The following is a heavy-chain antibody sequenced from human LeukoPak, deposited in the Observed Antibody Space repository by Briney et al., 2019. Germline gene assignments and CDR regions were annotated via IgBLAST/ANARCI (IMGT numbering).Heavy chain of an antibody. CDR2: ISGSGGST. V-gene: IGHV3-23*01. CDR1: GFTFSSYA. CDR3: AKRYSSGWGDAFDI. D-gene: IGHD6-19*01. J-gene: IGHJ3*02. Sequence: GGSLGLSCAASGFTFSSYAMRWGRQAPGEGLEWVSAISGSGGSTSYTDSVKGRFTISRDNSKNTLYLQMNSLRAEDTAVYYCAKRYSSGWGDAFDIWGQGTMVTVSS.